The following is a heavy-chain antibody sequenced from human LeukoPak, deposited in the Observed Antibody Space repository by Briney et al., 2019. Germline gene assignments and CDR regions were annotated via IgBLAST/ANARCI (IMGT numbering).Heavy chain of an antibody. CDR1: GFSFRSYW. V-gene: IGHV3-7*01. Sequence: GGSLRLSCAASGFSFRSYWMSWVRQAPGKGLEWVANMKQDGSERYCVDYVEGRFTISRDNAKNSLYLQMNSLRAEDTAVYYCARDDGKRSVDYWGQGTLVTVSS. CDR2: MKQDGSER. CDR3: ARDDGKRSVDY. J-gene: IGHJ4*02.